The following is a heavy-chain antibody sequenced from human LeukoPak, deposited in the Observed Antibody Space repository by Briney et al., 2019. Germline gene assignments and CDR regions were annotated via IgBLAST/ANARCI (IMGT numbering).Heavy chain of an antibody. Sequence: SQTLSLTFAISGDSVSSNSAAWNWIRQSPSRGLEWLGRTYYRSKWYNDYAVSVKSRITINPDTSKNQFSLQLNSVTPEDTAVYYCARGAFIVVVPAAMWDWFDPWGQGTLVTVSS. CDR1: GDSVSSNSAA. J-gene: IGHJ5*02. V-gene: IGHV6-1*01. CDR3: ARGAFIVVVPAAMWDWFDP. D-gene: IGHD2-2*01. CDR2: TYYRSKWYN.